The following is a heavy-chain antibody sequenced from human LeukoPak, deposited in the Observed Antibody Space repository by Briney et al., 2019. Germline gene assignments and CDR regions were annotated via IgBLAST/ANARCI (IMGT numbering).Heavy chain of an antibody. CDR1: GFTFSSYS. D-gene: IGHD3-9*01. J-gene: IGHJ4*02. V-gene: IGHV3-21*01. Sequence: GGSLRLSCAASGFTFSSYSMNWVRQAPGKGLEWVSSISSSSSYIYYADSVKGRFTISRDNAKNSLYLQMNSLRAEDMAVYYCARDLHKNPIDILTGRKLFDYWGQGTLVTVSS. CDR2: ISSSSSYI. CDR3: ARDLHKNPIDILTGRKLFDY.